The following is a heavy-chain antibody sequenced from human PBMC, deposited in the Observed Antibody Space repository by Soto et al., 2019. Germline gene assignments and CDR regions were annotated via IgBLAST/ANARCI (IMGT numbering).Heavy chain of an antibody. Sequence: ASVKVSCKASGYTFTSYGISWVRQAPGQGLEWMGWISAYNGNTNYAQKLQGRVTTTTDTSTSTAYMELRSLRSDDTAVYYCARDFGHYDFWSGSYYYYYMDVWGKGTTVTVSS. D-gene: IGHD3-3*01. CDR1: GYTFTSYG. V-gene: IGHV1-18*01. J-gene: IGHJ6*03. CDR2: ISAYNGNT. CDR3: ARDFGHYDFWSGSYYYYYMDV.